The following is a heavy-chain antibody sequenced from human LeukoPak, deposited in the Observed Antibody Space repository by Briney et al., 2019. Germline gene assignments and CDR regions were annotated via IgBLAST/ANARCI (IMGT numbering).Heavy chain of an antibody. D-gene: IGHD3-3*01. V-gene: IGHV3-21*01. CDR1: GFTFSSYS. CDR2: ISSSSSYI. Sequence: GGSLRLSCAASGFTFSSYSMNWVRQAPGKGLEWVSSISSSSSYIYYADSVKGRFTISRDNAKNSLYLQMNSLRAEDTAVYYCARVPNTYYDFWSGPYDAFDIWGQGTMVTVSS. J-gene: IGHJ3*02. CDR3: ARVPNTYYDFWSGPYDAFDI.